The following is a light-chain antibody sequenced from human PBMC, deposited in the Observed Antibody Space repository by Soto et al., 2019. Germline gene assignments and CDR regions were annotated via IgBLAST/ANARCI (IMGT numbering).Light chain of an antibody. J-gene: IGKJ1*01. CDR2: KAS. Sequence: EIQMTKSPSTLSASEGDRVTITCRASQTIDSWLAWYQQRSGKPPNLLIYKASTLASGVPSRFSGSGSGTEFTLTINSLQPDDFAPYYCQQYHIYSGTFGQGTKVDIK. CDR3: QQYHIYSGT. CDR1: QTIDSW. V-gene: IGKV1-5*03.